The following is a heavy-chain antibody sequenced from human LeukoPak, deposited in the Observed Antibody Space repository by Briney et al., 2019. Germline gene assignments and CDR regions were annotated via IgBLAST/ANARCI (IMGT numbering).Heavy chain of an antibody. CDR2: LSGSGDTT. CDR1: RFTFGNYA. V-gene: IGHV3-23*01. Sequence: QPGGSLRLSCVASRFTFGNYAMSWVRQAPGKGLEWVSGLSGSGDTTYYTDPVKGRFTISRDNSKNTLYLQMNSLRAEDTAVYYCAKDVAAAGVWGQGTLVTVSS. J-gene: IGHJ4*02. CDR3: AKDVAAAGV. D-gene: IGHD6-13*01.